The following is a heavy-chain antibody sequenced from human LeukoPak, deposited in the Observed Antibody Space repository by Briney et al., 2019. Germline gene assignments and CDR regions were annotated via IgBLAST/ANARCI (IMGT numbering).Heavy chain of an antibody. CDR2: IYSSGST. J-gene: IGHJ5*02. Sequence: PSETLSLTCAVYGGSFSGYYWSWIRQPPGKGLEWIGYIYSSGSTNYNPSLKSRVTISVDTSKIQFSLKLSSVTAADTAVYYCARELYYYGSGSPNWFDPWGQGTLVTVSS. D-gene: IGHD3-10*01. CDR3: ARELYYYGSGSPNWFDP. V-gene: IGHV4-59*12. CDR1: GGSFSGYY.